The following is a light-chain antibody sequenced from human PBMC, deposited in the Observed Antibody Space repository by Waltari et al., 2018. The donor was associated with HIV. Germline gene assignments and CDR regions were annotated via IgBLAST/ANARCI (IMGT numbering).Light chain of an antibody. J-gene: IGLJ3*02. V-gene: IGLV7-46*01. CDR3: LLTDDGARV. CDR1: TGAVTSGHY. Sequence: QAVVTQEPSLTVSPAGTVTLTSCASTGAVTSGHYSYWFQQKPAQVPRKLIYDTSNKHPWPPVRFSGALLGSKATLTLSGAQHEDEAQYYCLLTDDGARVFGGGTKLTVL. CDR2: DTS.